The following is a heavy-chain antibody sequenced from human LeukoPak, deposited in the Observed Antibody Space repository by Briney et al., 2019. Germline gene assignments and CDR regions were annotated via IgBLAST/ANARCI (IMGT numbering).Heavy chain of an antibody. J-gene: IGHJ4*02. D-gene: IGHD6-19*01. CDR2: ISYDGSNK. V-gene: IGHV3-30*04. CDR3: ARVPGYSSGWYFDY. CDR1: GFTFSSYA. Sequence: GRSLRLSCAASGFTFSSYAMHWVRQAPGKGLEWVAVISYDGSNKYYADSVKGRFTISGDNSKNTLYLQMNSLRAEDTAVYYCARVPGYSSGWYFDYWGQGTLVTVSS.